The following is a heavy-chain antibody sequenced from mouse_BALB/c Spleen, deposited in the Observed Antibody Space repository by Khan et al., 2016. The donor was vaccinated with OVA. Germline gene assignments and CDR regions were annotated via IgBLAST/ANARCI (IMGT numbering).Heavy chain of an antibody. CDR2: INPXXGYT. J-gene: IGHJ2*01. Sequence: QVQLQQSGAELAKPGASVKMSCKASGYTFSNYWIHWVKQRPGQGLEWIGYINPXXGYTYYNQTFNDKATLTTDKSSSTAYMQLSSLTSEDSAVYYCARDRIDYWGQGTTLTVSS. CDR3: ARDRIDY. V-gene: IGHV1-7*01. CDR1: GYTFSNYW.